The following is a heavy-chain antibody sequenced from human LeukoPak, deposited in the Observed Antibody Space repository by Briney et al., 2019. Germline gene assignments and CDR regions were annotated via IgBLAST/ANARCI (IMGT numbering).Heavy chain of an antibody. CDR1: GFTFSSYS. CDR2: ISSSSSTI. Sequence: PGGSLRLSCAASGFTFSSYSMNWVRQAPGKGLEWVSYISSSSSTIYYADSVKGRFTISRDNAKNSLYLQMNSLRAEDTAVYYCARGQPRKDIVVVVAALDYWGQGTLVTVSS. J-gene: IGHJ4*02. V-gene: IGHV3-48*04. CDR3: ARGQPRKDIVVVVAALDY. D-gene: IGHD2-15*01.